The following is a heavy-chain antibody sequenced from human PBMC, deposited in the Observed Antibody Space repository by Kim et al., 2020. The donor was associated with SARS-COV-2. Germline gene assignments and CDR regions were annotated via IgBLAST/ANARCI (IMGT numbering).Heavy chain of an antibody. V-gene: IGHV4-31*03. CDR3: ARASYWNYTFDY. Sequence: SETLSLTCTVSGGSISSGGYYWSWIRQHPGKRLEWIGYIYYSGSTYYNPSLKSRVTISVDTSKNQFSLKLSSVTAADTAVYYCARASYWNYTFDYWGQGTLVTVSS. CDR2: IYYSGST. J-gene: IGHJ4*02. D-gene: IGHD1-7*01. CDR1: GGSISSGGYY.